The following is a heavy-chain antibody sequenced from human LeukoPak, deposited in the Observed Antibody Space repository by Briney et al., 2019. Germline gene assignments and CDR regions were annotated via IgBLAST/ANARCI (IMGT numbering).Heavy chain of an antibody. D-gene: IGHD5-18*01. CDR2: IYPCDSGN. CDR1: GYSFTSYW. Sequence: GGSLKISCKGSGYSFTSYWIGWVRQMPGKGLEWMGIIYPCDSGNRYSPSFQGQDTISPDKSISTAYLQWSSLKASDTAMYYCARLGSYGFMDYWGQGTLVTVSS. CDR3: ARLGSYGFMDY. V-gene: IGHV5-51*01. J-gene: IGHJ4*02.